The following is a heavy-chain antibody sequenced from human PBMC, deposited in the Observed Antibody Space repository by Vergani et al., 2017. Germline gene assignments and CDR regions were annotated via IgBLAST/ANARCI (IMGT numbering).Heavy chain of an antibody. CDR1: GFTFSSYS. J-gene: IGHJ6*03. V-gene: IGHV3-21*04. Sequence: EVQLVESGGGLVKPGGSLRLSCAASGFTFSSYSMNWVRQAPGKGLEWVSSISSSSSYIYYADSVKGRFTISRDNAKNSLYLQMNSLRAEDTALYYCAKDRVYDYYYYYMDVWGKGTTVTVSS. CDR3: AKDRVYDYYYYYMDV. CDR2: ISSSSSYI. D-gene: IGHD5/OR15-5a*01.